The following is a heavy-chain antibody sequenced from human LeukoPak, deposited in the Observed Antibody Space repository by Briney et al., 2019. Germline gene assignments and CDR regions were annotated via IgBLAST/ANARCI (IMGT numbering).Heavy chain of an antibody. CDR2: IYHSGST. V-gene: IGHV4-30-2*03. Sequence: SETLSLTCTVSGGSISSGGYYWSWIRQPPGKGLEWIGYIYHSGSTYYNPSLKSRVTISVDTSKNQFSLKLSSVTAADTAVYYCARQRGDYDFWSGSPSYYYMDVWGKGTTVTVSS. CDR1: GGSISSGGYY. D-gene: IGHD3-3*01. J-gene: IGHJ6*03. CDR3: ARQRGDYDFWSGSPSYYYMDV.